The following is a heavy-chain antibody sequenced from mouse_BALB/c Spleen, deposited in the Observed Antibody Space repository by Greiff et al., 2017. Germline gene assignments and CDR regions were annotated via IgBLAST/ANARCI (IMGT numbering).Heavy chain of an antibody. V-gene: IGHV5-6-4*01. Sequence: EVQLVESGGGLVKPGGSLKLSCAASGFTFSSYTMSWVRQTPEKRLEWVATISSGGSYTYYPDSVKGRFTISRDNAKNTLYLQMSSLKSEDTAMYYCTRDGYYYGMDYWGQGTSVTVSS. CDR3: TRDGYYYGMDY. CDR1: GFTFSSYT. CDR2: ISSGGSYT. J-gene: IGHJ4*01.